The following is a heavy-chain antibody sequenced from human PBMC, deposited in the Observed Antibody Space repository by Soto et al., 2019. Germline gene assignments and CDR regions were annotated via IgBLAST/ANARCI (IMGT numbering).Heavy chain of an antibody. D-gene: IGHD6-6*01. V-gene: IGHV3-33*01. CDR1: GFTFSSYG. CDR3: ARDNDYSSSSMGY. CDR2: IWYDGSNK. Sequence: QVQLVESGGGVVQPGRSLRLSCAASGFTFSSYGMHWVRQAPGKGLEWVAVIWYDGSNKYYADSVKGRFTISRDNSKNTLYLQMNSLRAEDTDVYYCARDNDYSSSSMGYWGQGTLVTVSS. J-gene: IGHJ4*02.